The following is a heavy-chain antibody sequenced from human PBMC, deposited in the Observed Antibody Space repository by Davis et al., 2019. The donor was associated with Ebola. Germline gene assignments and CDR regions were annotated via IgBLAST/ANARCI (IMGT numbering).Heavy chain of an antibody. V-gene: IGHV3-21*01. J-gene: IGHJ6*02. Sequence: GGSLRLSCAASGFTFSSYSMNWVRQAPGKGLEWVSSISSSSSYIYYADSVKGRFTISRDNAKNSLYLQMNSLRAEDTAVYYCARGEVQGVIALYYYYGMDVWGQGTTVTVSS. CDR2: ISSSSSYI. CDR1: GFTFSSYS. CDR3: ARGEVQGVIALYYYYGMDV. D-gene: IGHD3-10*01.